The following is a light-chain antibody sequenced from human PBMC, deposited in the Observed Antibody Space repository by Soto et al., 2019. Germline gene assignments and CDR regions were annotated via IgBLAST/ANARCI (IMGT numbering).Light chain of an antibody. J-gene: IGLJ1*01. CDR2: DVS. Sequence: QSALTQPASVSGSPGQSITISCTGTSSDVGGYNYVSWYQQHPGKAPKLMIYDVSNRPSGVSNRFSGSESGNTASLTISGLQAEDEADYYCSSYTSSSTLYVFGPGTKLTVL. CDR3: SSYTSSSTLYV. CDR1: SSDVGGYNY. V-gene: IGLV2-14*01.